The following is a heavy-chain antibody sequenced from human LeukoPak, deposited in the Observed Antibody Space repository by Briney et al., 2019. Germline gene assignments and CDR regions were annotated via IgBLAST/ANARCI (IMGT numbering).Heavy chain of an antibody. V-gene: IGHV3-30*02. CDR3: AKGMPPGRIRFYSYYMDV. CDR2: IRYDGSNE. D-gene: IGHD2-15*01. CDR1: GFTFSGYG. Sequence: GGSLRLSCAASGFTFSGYGMHWVRQAPGKGLEWVAFIRYDGSNEYYADSVKGRFTISRDKSKNTLSLQMNGLRVEDTAVYYCAKGMPPGRIRFYSYYMDVWGKGTTVTVS. J-gene: IGHJ6*03.